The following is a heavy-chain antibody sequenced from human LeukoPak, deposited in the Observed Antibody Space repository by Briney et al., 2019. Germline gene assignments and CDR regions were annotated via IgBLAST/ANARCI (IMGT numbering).Heavy chain of an antibody. CDR2: INPNSGGT. V-gene: IGHV1-2*02. Sequence: ASVKVSCKASGYTFTGYYMHWVRQAPGQGLEWMGWINPNSGGTNYAQKFQGRVTMTRDTSISTAYMELSRLRSGDTAVYYCARVMIQMYYYDSSGYYDYWGQGTLVTVSS. CDR1: GYTFTGYY. CDR3: ARVMIQMYYYDSSGYYDY. J-gene: IGHJ4*02. D-gene: IGHD3-22*01.